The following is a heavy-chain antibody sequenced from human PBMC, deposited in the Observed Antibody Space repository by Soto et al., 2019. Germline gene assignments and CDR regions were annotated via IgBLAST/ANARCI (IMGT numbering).Heavy chain of an antibody. J-gene: IGHJ4*02. CDR3: VRDGREYSGVDPDY. V-gene: IGHV3-48*02. CDR1: GFTFSNYA. D-gene: IGHD5-12*01. Sequence: EVQLVESGGGLVQPGGSLRLSCAASGFTFSNYAMDWVRQAPGKGLEWVSYISSSSNTIYYADSVEGRFTISRDNAKRSLYLQMSSLRDEDTAVYSCVRDGREYSGVDPDYWGQGTLVTVSS. CDR2: ISSSSNTI.